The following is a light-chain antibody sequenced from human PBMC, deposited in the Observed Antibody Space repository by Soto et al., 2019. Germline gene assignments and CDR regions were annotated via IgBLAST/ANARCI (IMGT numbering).Light chain of an antibody. CDR2: DVS. V-gene: IGLV2-11*01. J-gene: IGLJ1*01. CDR1: SSDVGNYDY. Sequence: SALTQPRSGSGSPGQSVTLSCTGTSSDVGNYDYVSWYQQHPGMAPKLMIYDVSKRPSGVPDRFSGSKSGNTASLTISGLQAEDEADYYCCSYAGSYIQYVFGTGTKVTVL. CDR3: CSYAGSYIQYV.